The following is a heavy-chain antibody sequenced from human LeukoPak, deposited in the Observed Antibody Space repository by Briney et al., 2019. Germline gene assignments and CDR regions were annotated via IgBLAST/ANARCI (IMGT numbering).Heavy chain of an antibody. CDR1: GFTFSSYG. CDR3: AKASGWYVGYFDY. J-gene: IGHJ4*02. CDR2: IQFDGSTK. V-gene: IGHV3-30*02. Sequence: GGSLRLSCAASGFTFSSYGMHWVRQAPGKGLEWVTFIQFDGSTKYYADSVKGRFTISRDNSKNTLYLQMNSLRAEDTAVYYCAKASGWYVGYFDYWGQGTLVTVSS. D-gene: IGHD6-19*01.